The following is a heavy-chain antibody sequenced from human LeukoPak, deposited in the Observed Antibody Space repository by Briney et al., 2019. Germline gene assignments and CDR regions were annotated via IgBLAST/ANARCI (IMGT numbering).Heavy chain of an antibody. Sequence: GGSLRLSCAASGFAFSEQYMSWIRQAPGKGLEWVSYISTSGSTIYYADSVKGRFTISRDDAKNSLYLQMNSLRAEDTAVYYCATPIMRAMVTPGYWGQGTLATVSS. J-gene: IGHJ4*02. V-gene: IGHV3-11*01. CDR3: ATPIMRAMVTPGY. D-gene: IGHD3-16*01. CDR1: GFAFSEQY. CDR2: ISTSGSTI.